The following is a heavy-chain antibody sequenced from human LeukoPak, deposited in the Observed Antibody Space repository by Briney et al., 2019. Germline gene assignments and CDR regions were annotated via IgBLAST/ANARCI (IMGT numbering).Heavy chain of an antibody. CDR1: GGTFSSYA. Sequence: SVTVSCKASGGTFSSYAISWVRQAPGQGLEWMGGIIPIFGTANYAQKFQGRVTITADESTSTAYMELSSLRSEDTAVYYCARVRESSGYSYWYFDLWGRGTLVTVSS. CDR3: ARVRESSGYSYWYFDL. D-gene: IGHD3-22*01. V-gene: IGHV1-69*01. J-gene: IGHJ2*01. CDR2: IIPIFGTA.